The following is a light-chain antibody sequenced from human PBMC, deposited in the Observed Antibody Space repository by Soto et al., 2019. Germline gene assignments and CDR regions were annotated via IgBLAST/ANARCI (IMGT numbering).Light chain of an antibody. CDR3: EAWDESLNGLV. CDR2: SND. V-gene: IGLV1-44*01. Sequence: QSVLTQPPSASGTPGQRVTISCSGSSSNIGSNTVNWYQQLPGTAPKLLIYSNDQRPSGVPDRFSGSKSGTSASLAISGLQSEDEADYYCEAWDESLNGLVFGTGTKLTVL. CDR1: SSNIGSNT. J-gene: IGLJ1*01.